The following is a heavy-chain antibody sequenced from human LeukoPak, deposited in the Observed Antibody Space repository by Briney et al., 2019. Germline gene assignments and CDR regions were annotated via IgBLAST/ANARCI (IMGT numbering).Heavy chain of an antibody. CDR2: IGSAGTTI. D-gene: IGHD1-26*01. CDR3: ARGSGSYPRLHY. CDR1: GFTFSDNY. V-gene: IGHV3-11*01. Sequence: PGGSLRLSCAASGFTFSDNYMSWIRQAPGKGLEWVSYIGSAGTTIHYADSVKGRFTISRDNANNSLYLQMDSLRAEDTAVYYCARGSGSYPRLHYWGQGALVAVSS. J-gene: IGHJ4*02.